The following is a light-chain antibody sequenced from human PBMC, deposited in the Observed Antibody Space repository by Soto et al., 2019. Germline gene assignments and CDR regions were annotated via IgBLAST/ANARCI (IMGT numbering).Light chain of an antibody. Sequence: DIQMTQSPSSLSASVGDRVTISFQASQDISNSLNWYQQKPGKAPKLLIYDASSLQSGVPSRFSGSGSGTDYTLTISSLQPEDFATYYCLQANSFPLTFGGGTKVDI. V-gene: IGKV1-12*01. CDR2: DAS. CDR3: LQANSFPLT. J-gene: IGKJ4*01. CDR1: QDISNS.